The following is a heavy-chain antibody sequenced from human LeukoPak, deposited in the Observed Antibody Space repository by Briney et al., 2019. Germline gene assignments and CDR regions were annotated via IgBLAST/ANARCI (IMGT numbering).Heavy chain of an antibody. D-gene: IGHD3-22*01. Sequence: PSETLSLTCTVSGGSISSYYWSWIRQPAGKGLEWIGRIYTSGSTNYNPSLKSRVTMSVDTSKNQFSLRFISVTAADTAVYYCARLVTYYYDSSGYPNRIFDYWGQGTLVTVSS. CDR2: IYTSGST. CDR3: ARLVTYYYDSSGYPNRIFDY. V-gene: IGHV4-4*07. J-gene: IGHJ4*02. CDR1: GGSISSYY.